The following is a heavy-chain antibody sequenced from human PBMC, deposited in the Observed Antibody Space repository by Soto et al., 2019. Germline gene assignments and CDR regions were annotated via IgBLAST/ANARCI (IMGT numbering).Heavy chain of an antibody. Sequence: EVQLLESGGCLVQPVGSLRLSCASSGFTFSSYAMSWVRQAPGKGLEWVSAISGSGGSTYYADSVKGRFTISRDNYKNTLYLQMNSLRAEDTAVYYCATDILTGYYRDAFDIWGQGTMVTVSS. CDR1: GFTFSSYA. J-gene: IGHJ3*02. CDR3: ATDILTGYYRDAFDI. CDR2: ISGSGGST. V-gene: IGHV3-23*01. D-gene: IGHD3-9*01.